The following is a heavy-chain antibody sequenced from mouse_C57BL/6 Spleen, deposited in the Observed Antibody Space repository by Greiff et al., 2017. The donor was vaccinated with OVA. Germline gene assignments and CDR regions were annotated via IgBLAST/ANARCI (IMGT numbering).Heavy chain of an antibody. CDR2: ISYDGSN. V-gene: IGHV3-6*01. CDR1: GYSITSGYY. CDR3: ARNYGSGYYYFDY. Sequence: ESGPGLVKPSPSLSLTCSVSGYSITSGYYWYWIRKPPANKREWCIYISYDGSNNYNPSLKNKISLTRDTSKTQFFLKLNSVTTEDTATYYCARNYGSGYYYFDYWGKGTTLTVSS. D-gene: IGHD1-1*01. J-gene: IGHJ2*01.